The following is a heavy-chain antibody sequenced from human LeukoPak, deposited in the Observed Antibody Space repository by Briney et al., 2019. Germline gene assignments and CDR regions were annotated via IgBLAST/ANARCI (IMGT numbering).Heavy chain of an antibody. CDR2: IYYSGST. CDR3: ARDWEVVSSSGRYYVGFDY. Sequence: SETLSLTCTVSGGSISSGGYYWSWIRQHPGKGLEWIGYIYYSGSTYYNPSLKSRVTISVDTSKNQFSLKLSSVTAADTAVYYCARDWEVVSSSGRYYVGFDYWGQGTLVTVSS. CDR1: GGSISSGGYY. V-gene: IGHV4-31*03. J-gene: IGHJ4*02. D-gene: IGHD1-26*01.